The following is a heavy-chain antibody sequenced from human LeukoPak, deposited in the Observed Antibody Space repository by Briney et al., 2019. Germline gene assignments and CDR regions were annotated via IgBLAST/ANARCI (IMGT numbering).Heavy chain of an antibody. D-gene: IGHD3-10*01. V-gene: IGHV3-48*01. CDR3: ARVGGGITMVRGGLDYYYYMDV. CDR2: ISSSSSTI. J-gene: IGHJ6*03. CDR1: GFTFSSYS. Sequence: GGSLRLSCAASGFTFSSYSMNWVRQAPGKGLEWVSYISSSSSTIYYADSVKGRFTISRDNAKNSLYLQMNSLRAEDTAVYYCARVGGGITMVRGGLDYYYYMDVWGKGTTVTVSS.